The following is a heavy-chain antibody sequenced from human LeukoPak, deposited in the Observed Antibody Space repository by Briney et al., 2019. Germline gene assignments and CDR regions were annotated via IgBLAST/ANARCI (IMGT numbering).Heavy chain of an antibody. J-gene: IGHJ6*02. V-gene: IGHV1-18*04. Sequence: GPSVKVSCKASGYTFTGYYMHWVRQAPGQGLEWMGWISAYNGNTNYAQKLQGRVTMTTDTSTSTAYMELRSLRSDDTAVYYCARETYYDFWSDGMDVWGQGTTVTVSS. CDR2: ISAYNGNT. CDR1: GYTFTGYY. CDR3: ARETYYDFWSDGMDV. D-gene: IGHD3-3*01.